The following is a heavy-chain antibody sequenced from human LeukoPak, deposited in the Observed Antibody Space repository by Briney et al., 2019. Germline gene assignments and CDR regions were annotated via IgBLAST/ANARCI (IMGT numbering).Heavy chain of an antibody. CDR3: ARERDIVVVPAYWFDP. CDR1: GYTFTSYY. V-gene: IGHV1-46*01. J-gene: IGHJ5*02. CDR2: INPSGGST. Sequence: GASVKVSCKASGYTFTSYYMHWVRQAPGQGLEWMGIINPSGGSTSYAQKFQGRVTMTRDMSTSTVYMEPSSLRSEDTAVYYCARERDIVVVPAYWFDPWGQGTLVTVSS. D-gene: IGHD2-2*01.